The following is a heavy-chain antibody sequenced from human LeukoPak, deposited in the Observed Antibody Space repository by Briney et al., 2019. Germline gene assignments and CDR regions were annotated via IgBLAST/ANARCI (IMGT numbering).Heavy chain of an antibody. D-gene: IGHD1-26*01. CDR3: ARDRNTGSSYENLFEY. CDR1: GFIFETYS. CDR2: IGGSGSYI. J-gene: IGHJ4*02. Sequence: GGSLRLSCAASGFIFETYSMNWVRQAPGKGLEWVSSIGGSGSYIDYADSVKGRFTISRDNAKNSLFLQMSSLRAEDTGVYYCARDRNTGSSYENLFEYWGQGSLVTVSS. V-gene: IGHV3-21*01.